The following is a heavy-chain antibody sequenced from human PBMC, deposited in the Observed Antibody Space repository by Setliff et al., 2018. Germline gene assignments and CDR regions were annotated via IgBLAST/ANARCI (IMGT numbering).Heavy chain of an antibody. Sequence: SETLSLTCTVYGGSLSNYYWSLVRQPPGKGPEWIVEINHSGITNYNPSLKSRVTISLDKSRNQFSLHLNSVTASDTAVYYCARASYGWGSHYKIKWFDPWGQGTLVTVSS. V-gene: IGHV4-34*01. CDR3: ARASYGWGSHYKIKWFDP. CDR2: INHSGIT. CDR1: GGSLSNYY. D-gene: IGHD3-10*01. J-gene: IGHJ5*02.